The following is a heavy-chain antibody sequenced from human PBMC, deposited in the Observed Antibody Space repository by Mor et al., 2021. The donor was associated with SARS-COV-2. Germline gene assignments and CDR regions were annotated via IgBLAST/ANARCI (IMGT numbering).Heavy chain of an antibody. D-gene: IGHD3-22*01. J-gene: IGHJ4*02. CDR2: ISGSGGST. Sequence: GLEWVSAISGSGGSTYYADSVKGRFTISRDNSKNTLYLQMNSLRAEDTAVYYCALNYYDSSGYYYPYYFDYWGQGTLVTVS. CDR3: ALNYYDSSGYYYPYYFDY. V-gene: IGHV3-23*01.